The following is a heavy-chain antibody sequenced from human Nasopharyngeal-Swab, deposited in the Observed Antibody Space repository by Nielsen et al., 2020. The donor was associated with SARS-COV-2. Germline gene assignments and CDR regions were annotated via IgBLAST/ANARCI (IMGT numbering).Heavy chain of an antibody. Sequence: GESLKISCAASGFTFSSYWMTWVRQAPGKGLEWVANIKHDGSQKYHVDSVKGRFSISRDNGKNSLDLQMNSLGVDDTAVYYCARDQIGTTMIREVLKRYYYGMDVWGQGTTVTVSS. J-gene: IGHJ6*02. CDR2: IKHDGSQK. D-gene: IGHD3-10*01. CDR1: GFTFSSYW. CDR3: ARDQIGTTMIREVLKRYYYGMDV. V-gene: IGHV3-7*03.